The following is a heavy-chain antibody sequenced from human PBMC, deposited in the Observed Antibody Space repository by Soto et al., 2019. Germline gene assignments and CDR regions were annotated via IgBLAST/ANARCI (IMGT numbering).Heavy chain of an antibody. D-gene: IGHD6-6*01. CDR1: GGTFSSYA. V-gene: IGHV1-69*06. Sequence: SVKVSCKASGGTFSSYAISWVRQAPGQGLEWMGGIIPIFGTANYAQKFQGRVTITADKSTSTAYMELSSLRSEDTAVYYCARAPLIAARYYYYGMDVWGQGTTVTVSS. CDR2: IIPIFGTA. J-gene: IGHJ6*02. CDR3: ARAPLIAARYYYYGMDV.